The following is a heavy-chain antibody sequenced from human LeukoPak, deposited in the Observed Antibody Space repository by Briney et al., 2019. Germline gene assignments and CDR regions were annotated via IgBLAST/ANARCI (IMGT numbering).Heavy chain of an antibody. CDR1: GYTFISYG. V-gene: IGHV1-18*01. CDR2: ISTYNGNT. J-gene: IGHJ4*02. CDR3: ARGLISESY. Sequence: ASVKVSCKASGYTFISYGISWVRQAPGQGLEWMGWISTYNGNTNYAQKFQDRVTMTTDTSTSTAYMELSSLTSEDAAVYYCARGLISESYWGQGTLVTVSS. D-gene: IGHD2/OR15-2a*01.